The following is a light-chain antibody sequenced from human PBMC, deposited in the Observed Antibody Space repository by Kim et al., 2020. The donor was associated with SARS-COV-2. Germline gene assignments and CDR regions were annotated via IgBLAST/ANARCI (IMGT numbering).Light chain of an antibody. CDR1: SGHSSDA. CDR3: QTWGTGYRV. CDR2: LDSDGRQ. J-gene: IGLJ3*02. Sequence: AWVKVTGSRGSGHSSDAIAWHREQRGKGPRYLMNLDSDGRQSKGDGIPERFSGSSSGAERYLTISSLQSEDEADYYCQTWGTGYRVFGGGTQLTVL. V-gene: IGLV4-69*02.